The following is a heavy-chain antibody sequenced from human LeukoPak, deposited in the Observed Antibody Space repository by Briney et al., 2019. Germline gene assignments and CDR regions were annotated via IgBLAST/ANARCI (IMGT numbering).Heavy chain of an antibody. Sequence: SVKVSCKASGGTFSNYAIGWVRQAPGQGLEWMGGIIPIFGTTNYAQKFQGRVTITADKSTSTAYMELSSLRSEDTAVYYCAKDEGYCSGGHCYSADYWGQGTLVTVSS. D-gene: IGHD2-15*01. CDR1: GGTFSNYA. CDR3: AKDEGYCSGGHCYSADY. V-gene: IGHV1-69*06. CDR2: IIPIFGTT. J-gene: IGHJ4*02.